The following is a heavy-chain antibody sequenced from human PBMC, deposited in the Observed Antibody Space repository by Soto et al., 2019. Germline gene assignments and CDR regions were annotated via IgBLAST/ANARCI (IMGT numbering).Heavy chain of an antibody. J-gene: IGHJ4*02. CDR3: ARVGWSNSSYYVDS. CDR2: IFYSGNT. CDR1: GVSISRGVYY. Sequence: SETLSLTCTVSGVSISRGVYYWSWIRQHPGEGLEWIGYIFYSGNTYYSPSLKSRVTISLDTSKNQFSLKLSSVTAADTAVYYCARVGWSNSSYYVDSWGQGSLVTVS. V-gene: IGHV4-31*03. D-gene: IGHD3-16*01.